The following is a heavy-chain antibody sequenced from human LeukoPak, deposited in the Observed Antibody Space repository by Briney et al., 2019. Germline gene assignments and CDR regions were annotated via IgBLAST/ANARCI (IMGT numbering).Heavy chain of an antibody. J-gene: IGHJ6*03. D-gene: IGHD3-22*01. Sequence: ASVKVSCKASGYNFNSYGISWVRQAPGQGLEWMGGIIPIFGTANYAQKFQGRVTITADESTSTAYMELSSLRSEDTAVYYCASRYYDSSGYYLDYYYYMDVWGKGTTVTISS. CDR2: IIPIFGTA. CDR1: GYNFNSYG. V-gene: IGHV1-69*13. CDR3: ASRYYDSSGYYLDYYYYMDV.